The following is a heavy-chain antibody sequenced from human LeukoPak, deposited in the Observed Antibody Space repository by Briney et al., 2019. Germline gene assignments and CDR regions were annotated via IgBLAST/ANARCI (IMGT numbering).Heavy chain of an antibody. CDR3: AKDRDCSSTGCYVFAN. CDR1: GVTLRNYA. Sequence: GSLRLSCAASGVTLRNYAMTWIRQAPGKGLQWVSVISGGGESTYYADSVRGRFTISRDNSKNTMYLQMNNLRAEDTAIYYCAKDRDCSSTGCYVFANWGQGTLVTVSS. D-gene: IGHD2-2*01. J-gene: IGHJ4*02. CDR2: ISGGGEST. V-gene: IGHV3-23*01.